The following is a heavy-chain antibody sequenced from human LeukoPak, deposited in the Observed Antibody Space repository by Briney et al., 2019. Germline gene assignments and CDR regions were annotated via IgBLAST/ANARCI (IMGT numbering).Heavy chain of an antibody. CDR2: IKLDGSET. CDR1: GFSFSSFW. J-gene: IGHJ4*02. V-gene: IGHV3-7*01. Sequence: GGSLRLSCAASGFSFSSFWMNWVRQAPGKGPEWVANIKLDGSETYYVDSVKGRFTISRDNAKNSLYLQMNSLRAEDTAVYYCARDDILTGYPTPFDYWGQGTLVTVSS. D-gene: IGHD3-9*01. CDR3: ARDDILTGYPTPFDY.